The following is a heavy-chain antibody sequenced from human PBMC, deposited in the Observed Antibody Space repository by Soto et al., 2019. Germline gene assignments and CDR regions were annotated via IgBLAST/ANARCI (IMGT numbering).Heavy chain of an antibody. J-gene: IGHJ5*02. V-gene: IGHV1-69*01. CDR3: ARGVSYCSGGSCYPNWFDP. D-gene: IGHD2-15*01. CDR2: IIPIFGTA. CDR1: GGTFSSYA. Sequence: QVQLVQSGAEVKKPGSSVKVSCKASGGTFSSYAISWVRQAPGQGLEWTGGIIPIFGTANYAQKFQGRVTITADESTSTAYMELSSLRSEDTAVYYCARGVSYCSGGSCYPNWFDPWGQGTLVTVSS.